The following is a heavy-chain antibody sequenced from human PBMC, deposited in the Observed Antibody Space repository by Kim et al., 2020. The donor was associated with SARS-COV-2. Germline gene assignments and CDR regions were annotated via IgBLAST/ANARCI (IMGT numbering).Heavy chain of an antibody. D-gene: IGHD6-13*01. J-gene: IGHJ4*02. CDR1: GFTFSSYS. Sequence: GGSLRLSCAASGFTFSSYSMNWVRQAPGKGLEWVSSISSSSSYIYYADSVKGRFTISRDNAKNSLYLQMNSLRAEDTAVYYCARDGFYSSSWYLGRKPYYWDYWGQGTLVTVSS. CDR2: ISSSSSYI. CDR3: ARDGFYSSSWYLGRKPYYWDY. V-gene: IGHV3-21*01.